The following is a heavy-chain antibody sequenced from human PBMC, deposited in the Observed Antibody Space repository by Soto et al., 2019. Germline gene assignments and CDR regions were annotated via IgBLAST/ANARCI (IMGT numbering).Heavy chain of an antibody. V-gene: IGHV3-30-3*01. CDR1: GFTFSSYA. J-gene: IGHJ6*02. Sequence: GGSLRLSCAASGFTFSSYAMHWVRQAPGKGLEWVAVISYDGSNKYYADSVKGRFTISRDNSKNTLYLQMNSLRAEDTAVYYCARGWDDDFWSGYYTGLLGNYYYGMDVWGQGTTVTVSS. D-gene: IGHD3-3*01. CDR3: ARGWDDDFWSGYYTGLLGNYYYGMDV. CDR2: ISYDGSNK.